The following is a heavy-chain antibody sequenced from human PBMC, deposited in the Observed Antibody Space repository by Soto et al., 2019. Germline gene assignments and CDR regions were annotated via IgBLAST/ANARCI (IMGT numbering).Heavy chain of an antibody. CDR3: ARVRFGEWGYAMDV. J-gene: IGHJ6*02. D-gene: IGHD3-10*01. Sequence: VQLVESGGGLVKPGGSLRLSCAASGLTFSDCYMNWIRQAPGKGLEWVSYISSSGSSINYAGSVKGRFTISRDNAKNSLYLQMNSLRAEDTAMYYCARVRFGEWGYAMDVWGQGPTVTVSS. V-gene: IGHV3-11*01. CDR2: ISSSGSSI. CDR1: GLTFSDCY.